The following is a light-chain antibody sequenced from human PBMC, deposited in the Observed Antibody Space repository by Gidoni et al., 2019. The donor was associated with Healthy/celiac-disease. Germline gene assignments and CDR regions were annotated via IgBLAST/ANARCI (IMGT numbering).Light chain of an antibody. V-gene: IGLV1-47*02. Sequence: QSVLPQPPSASGTPGQRVTISCSGSSSNIGSNYVYWYQQLPGTAPKLLIYSNNQRPSGVPDRFSGSKSGTSASLAISGLRSEDEADYYCAAWDDSLSAWVFGGGTKLTV. CDR2: SNN. J-gene: IGLJ3*02. CDR1: SSNIGSNY. CDR3: AAWDDSLSAWV.